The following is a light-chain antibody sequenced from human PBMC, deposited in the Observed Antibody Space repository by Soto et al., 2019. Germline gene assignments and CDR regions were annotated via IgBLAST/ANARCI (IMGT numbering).Light chain of an antibody. CDR3: QQYNSYWT. CDR2: KAS. J-gene: IGKJ1*01. V-gene: IGKV1-5*03. CDR1: QSISAS. Sequence: DIQMTQSPSTLSASVGDRVTITCRASQSISASLAWYQHKPGKAPTLLIYKASSLESGVPSRFSGSGSGTEFTLTISSLQPDDFATYYCQQYNSYWTFGQGTKVEIK.